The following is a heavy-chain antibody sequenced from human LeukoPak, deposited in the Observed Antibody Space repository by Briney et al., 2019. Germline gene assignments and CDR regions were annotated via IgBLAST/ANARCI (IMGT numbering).Heavy chain of an antibody. CDR3: ASVTSGYSYGYSFDY. J-gene: IGHJ4*02. CDR2: MNPNSGNT. CDR1: GYTFTSYD. D-gene: IGHD5-18*01. Sequence: ASVKVSRKASGYTFTSYDINWVRQATGQGLEWMGWMNPNSGNTGYAQKFQGRVTMTRNTSISTAYMELSSLRSEDTAVYYCASVTSGYSYGYSFDYWGQGTLVTVSS. V-gene: IGHV1-8*01.